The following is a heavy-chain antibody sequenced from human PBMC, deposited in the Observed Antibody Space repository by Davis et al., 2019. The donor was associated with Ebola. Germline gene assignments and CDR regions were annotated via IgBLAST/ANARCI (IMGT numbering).Heavy chain of an antibody. CDR3: AKQSCSGGSCYLYFDY. V-gene: IGHV1-8*02. CDR1: GYTFKNYA. CDR2: MNPKSGNT. D-gene: IGHD2-15*01. J-gene: IGHJ4*02. Sequence: ASVKVSCKASGYTFKNYAINWVRQAPGPGLEWVGWMNPKSGNTGYAEKFQGRVTMTRNTSISTAYMELSSLGSEDTAVYYGAKQSCSGGSCYLYFDYWGQGALVTVSS.